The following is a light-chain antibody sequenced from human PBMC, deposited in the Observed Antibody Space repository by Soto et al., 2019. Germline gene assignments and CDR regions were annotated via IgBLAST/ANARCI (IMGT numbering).Light chain of an antibody. J-gene: IGLJ3*02. CDR2: EVS. Sequence: QSALAQPPSASGSLGQSVTISCTGTSSDVGGYKYVSWYQQHPGKAPKVMIYEVSKRPSGVSNRFSGSKSGNTASLTISGLQAEDEANYYCSSYTRSNTLVVFGGGTKLTVL. V-gene: IGLV2-14*01. CDR3: SSYTRSNTLVV. CDR1: SSDVGGYKY.